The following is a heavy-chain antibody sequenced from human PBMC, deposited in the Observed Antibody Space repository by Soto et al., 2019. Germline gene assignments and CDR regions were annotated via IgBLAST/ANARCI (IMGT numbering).Heavy chain of an antibody. V-gene: IGHV3-30*04. J-gene: IGHJ5*02. CDR1: GFNFGDYP. D-gene: IGHD2-2*01. Sequence: QVQLVESGGGVVQSGRSLRLSCAAFGFNFGDYPMHWVRQTPGKGLEWVALISFDGRNTYYADAVKGRFTISRDNSRNSMYVQMTSLKREDTALYYCARGPTLCISTSCYFDWFDPWGQGTQVTVSP. CDR3: ARGPTLCISTSCYFDWFDP. CDR2: ISFDGRNT.